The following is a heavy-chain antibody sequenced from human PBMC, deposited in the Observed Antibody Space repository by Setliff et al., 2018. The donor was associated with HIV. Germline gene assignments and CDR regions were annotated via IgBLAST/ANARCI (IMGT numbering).Heavy chain of an antibody. D-gene: IGHD2-2*01. CDR3: SASGDADCGTSSCTNWFDP. V-gene: IGHV3-73*01. Sequence: HPGGSLRLSCAASGFTFSDSAIHWVRQASGKGLEWVGRIKTKPDNYATAYGASVKGRFTISRDDSKNMAYLQMNSLKTEDTAMYYCSASGDADCGTSSCTNWFDPWGQGTLVTVSS. CDR1: GFTFSDSA. J-gene: IGHJ5*02. CDR2: IKTKPDNYAT.